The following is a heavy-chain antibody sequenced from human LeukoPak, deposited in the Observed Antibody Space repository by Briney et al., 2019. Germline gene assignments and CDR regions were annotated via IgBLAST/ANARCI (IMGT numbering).Heavy chain of an antibody. V-gene: IGHV4-39*06. CDR1: GGSISSSSYY. J-gene: IGHJ4*02. CDR3: ARGCLMATTHDY. CDR2: INHSGST. D-gene: IGHD5-12*01. Sequence: SETLSLTCTVSGGSISSSSYYWSWIRQPPGKGLEWIGEINHSGSTNYNPSLKSRVTISVDTSKNQFPLKLSSVTAADTAVYYCARGCLMATTHDYWGQGTLVTVSS.